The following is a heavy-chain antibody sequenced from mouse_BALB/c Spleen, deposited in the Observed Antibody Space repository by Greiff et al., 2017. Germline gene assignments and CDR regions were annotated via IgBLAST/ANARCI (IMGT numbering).Heavy chain of an antibody. V-gene: IGHV1S29*02. CDR3: ARYDYDLFDY. CDR2: IYPYNGGT. J-gene: IGHJ2*01. Sequence: EVKLVESGPELVKPGASVKISCKASGYTFTDYNMHWVKQSHGKSLEWIGYIYPYNGGTGYNQKFKSKATLTVDNSSSTAYMELRSLTSEDSAVYYCARYDYDLFDYWDQGTTLTVSS. CDR1: GYTFTDYN. D-gene: IGHD2-4*01.